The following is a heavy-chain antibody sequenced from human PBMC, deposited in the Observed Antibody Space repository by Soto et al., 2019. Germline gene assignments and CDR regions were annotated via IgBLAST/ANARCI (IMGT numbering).Heavy chain of an antibody. J-gene: IGHJ4*02. CDR1: GFTFSSYS. D-gene: IGHD6-13*01. CDR2: ISSSSSYI. Sequence: GGSLRLSCAASGFTFSSYSMNWVRQAPGKGLEWVSSISSSSSYIYYADSVKGRFTISRDNAKNSLYLQMNSLRAEDTAVYYCARGIAAAPDLIDYWGQGTLVTVSS. V-gene: IGHV3-21*01. CDR3: ARGIAAAPDLIDY.